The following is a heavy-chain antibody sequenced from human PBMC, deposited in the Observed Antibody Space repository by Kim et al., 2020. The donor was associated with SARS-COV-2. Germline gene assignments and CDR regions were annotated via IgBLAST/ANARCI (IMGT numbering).Heavy chain of an antibody. CDR3: AGHLRLRDDAIGI. Sequence: SETLSLTCGVSGGSISSTTYYWAWIRQPPGRRLEWLGTIFYNGNTYYNPSFQSRVIIFIDNSGSLFSLKLTSVTAADTALYYCAGHLRLRDDAIGIWGQGTVVTVSS. CDR1: GGSISSTTYY. V-gene: IGHV4-39*01. J-gene: IGHJ3*02. CDR2: IFYNGNT.